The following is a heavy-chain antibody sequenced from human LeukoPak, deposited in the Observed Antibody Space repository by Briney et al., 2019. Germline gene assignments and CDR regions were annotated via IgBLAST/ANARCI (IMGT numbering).Heavy chain of an antibody. CDR3: ARPTTYYDYVWGSYRSWYYFDY. CDR1: GGSFSGYY. D-gene: IGHD3-16*02. V-gene: IGHV4-34*01. Sequence: SETLSLTCAVYGGSFSGYYWSWIRQPPGKGLEWIGEINHSGSTNYNPSLKSRVTISVDTSKDQFSLKLSSVTAADTAVYYCARPTTYYDYVWGSYRSWYYFDYWGQGTLVTVSS. CDR2: INHSGST. J-gene: IGHJ4*02.